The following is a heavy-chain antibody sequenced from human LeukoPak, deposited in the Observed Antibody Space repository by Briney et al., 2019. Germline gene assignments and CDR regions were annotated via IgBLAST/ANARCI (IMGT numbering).Heavy chain of an antibody. Sequence: GGSLRLSCAASGFTFSSYSMNWVRQAPGKGLEWVSAISGSGGSTYYADSVKGRFTISRDNSKNTLYLQMNSLRAEDTAVYYCAKFRTAPGIAAAATGDAFDIWGQGTMVTVSS. J-gene: IGHJ3*02. V-gene: IGHV3-23*01. CDR1: GFTFSSYS. CDR2: ISGSGGST. D-gene: IGHD6-13*01. CDR3: AKFRTAPGIAAAATGDAFDI.